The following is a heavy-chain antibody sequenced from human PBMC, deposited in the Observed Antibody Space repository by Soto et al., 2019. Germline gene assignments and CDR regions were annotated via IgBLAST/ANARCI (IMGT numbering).Heavy chain of an antibody. CDR1: GFTSSNAW. J-gene: IGHJ4*02. CDR3: TTTSYASIDY. V-gene: IGHV3-15*01. Sequence: GGYLRLSCAPSGFTSSNAWMSWVRQAPGKGLEWVGRIKSKTDGGTTDYAAPVKGRFTISRDDSKNTLYLQMNSLKTEDTAVYYCTTTSYASIDYWGQGTLVTVSS. CDR2: IKSKTDGGTT. D-gene: IGHD2-2*01.